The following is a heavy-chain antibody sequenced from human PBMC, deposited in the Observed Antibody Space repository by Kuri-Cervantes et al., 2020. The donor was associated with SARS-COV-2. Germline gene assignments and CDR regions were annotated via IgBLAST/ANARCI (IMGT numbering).Heavy chain of an antibody. J-gene: IGHJ4*02. Sequence: GSLRLSCTVSGGSISSSSYYWGWIRQPPGKGLEWIGSIYYSGSTYYNPSLKSRVTISVDTSKNQFSLKLSSVTAADTAVYYCARHTFGNAGDYWGQGTRVTGSS. V-gene: IGHV4-39*01. CDR3: ARHTFGNAGDY. CDR1: GGSISSSSYY. CDR2: IYYSGST. D-gene: IGHD4-23*01.